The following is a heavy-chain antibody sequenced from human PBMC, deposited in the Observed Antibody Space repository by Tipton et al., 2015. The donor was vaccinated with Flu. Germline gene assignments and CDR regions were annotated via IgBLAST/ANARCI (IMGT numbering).Heavy chain of an antibody. J-gene: IGHJ4*02. Sequence: LRLSCAVSGDSISSDFYWAWIRQFPGKGLEWIGTVSRTGSTIYNPSLKSRVTISIDTSKNQFSLNMRSVTAADMAVYYCARSTYYYGSGSSDYWGQGTLATVSS. CDR3: ARSTYYYGSGSSDY. CDR1: GDSISSDFY. D-gene: IGHD3-10*01. CDR2: VSRTGST. V-gene: IGHV4-38-2*01.